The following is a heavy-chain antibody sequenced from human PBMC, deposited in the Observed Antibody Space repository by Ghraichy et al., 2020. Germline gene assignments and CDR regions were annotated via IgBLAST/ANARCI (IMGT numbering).Heavy chain of an antibody. D-gene: IGHD3-3*01. CDR1: GGSISSYY. V-gene: IGHV4-4*09. Sequence: SETLTLTCTVSGGSISSYYWSWIRQPPGKGLEWIGYIYTSGSTNYNPSLKSRVTISVDTSKNQFSLKLSSVTAADTAVYYCARMKEDYDFWSGYYRDENSFDYWGQGTLVTVSS. CDR2: IYTSGST. J-gene: IGHJ4*02. CDR3: ARMKEDYDFWSGYYRDENSFDY.